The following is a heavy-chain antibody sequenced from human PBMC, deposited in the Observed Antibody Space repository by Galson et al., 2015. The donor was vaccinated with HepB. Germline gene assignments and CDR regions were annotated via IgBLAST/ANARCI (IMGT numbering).Heavy chain of an antibody. D-gene: IGHD2-2*01. V-gene: IGHV3-21*01. Sequence: SLRLSCAASGFTFSSYSMNWVRQAPGKGLEWVSSISSSSSYIYYADSVKGRFTISRDNAKNSLYLQMNSLRAEDTAVYYCAGEGYCSSTSCYRPYYFDYWGQGTLVTVSS. J-gene: IGHJ4*02. CDR3: AGEGYCSSTSCYRPYYFDY. CDR2: ISSSSSYI. CDR1: GFTFSSYS.